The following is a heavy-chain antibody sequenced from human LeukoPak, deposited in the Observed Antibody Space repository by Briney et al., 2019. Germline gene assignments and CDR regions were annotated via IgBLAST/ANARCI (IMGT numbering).Heavy chain of an antibody. D-gene: IGHD5-12*01. Sequence: SETLSLTCAVYGGSFSGYYWSWIRQPPGKGLEWIGEINHSGSTNYNPSLKSRVTISVDTSKNQFSLKLSSVTAADTAVYYCARRYSGYDYDYWGRGTLVTVSS. CDR1: GGSFSGYY. V-gene: IGHV4-34*01. CDR2: INHSGST. J-gene: IGHJ4*02. CDR3: ARRYSGYDYDY.